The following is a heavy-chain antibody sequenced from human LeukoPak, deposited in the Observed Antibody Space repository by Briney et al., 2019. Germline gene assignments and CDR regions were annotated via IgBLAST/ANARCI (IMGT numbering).Heavy chain of an antibody. CDR2: IYYSGST. Sequence: SETLSLTCTVSGGSISSYYWSWIRQPPGKGLEWIGYIYYSGSTNYNPSLKSRVTISVDTSKNQFSLKLSSVTAADTAVYYCARAPDCSSTSCYRSYYYGMDVWGQGTTVTVSS. CDR3: ARAPDCSSTSCYRSYYYGMDV. D-gene: IGHD2-2*01. V-gene: IGHV4-59*12. J-gene: IGHJ6*02. CDR1: GGSISSYY.